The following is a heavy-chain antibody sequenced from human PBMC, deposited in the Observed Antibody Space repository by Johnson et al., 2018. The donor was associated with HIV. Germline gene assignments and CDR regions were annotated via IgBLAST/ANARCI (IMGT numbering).Heavy chain of an antibody. CDR2: INWNGGST. CDR3: ATVGRTTATAQSAFNM. V-gene: IGHV3-20*04. D-gene: IGHD1-1*01. J-gene: IGHJ3*02. Sequence: VQLVESGGGVVRPGGSLRLSCAASGFTFDDYGMSWVRQAPGKGLEWVSGINWNGGSTGYADSVKGRFTISRDNSKNTLFLQMNSLRPEGTAVYYCATVGRTTATAQSAFNMWGQGTLVTVSS. CDR1: GFTFDDYG.